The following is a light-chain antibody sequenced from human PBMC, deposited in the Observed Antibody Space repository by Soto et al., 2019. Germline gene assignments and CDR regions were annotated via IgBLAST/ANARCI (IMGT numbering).Light chain of an antibody. Sequence: EIVLTQSPATLSLSPGERATLSCRASQSVSSCLAWYQPKPGQAPRLLIYDASNRATRIPARFSGSGSGTDFTLTISSLEPEDFAVYYCQQSSNWPLTFGEGNKVEIK. CDR2: DAS. J-gene: IGKJ4*01. V-gene: IGKV3-11*01. CDR1: QSVSSC. CDR3: QQSSNWPLT.